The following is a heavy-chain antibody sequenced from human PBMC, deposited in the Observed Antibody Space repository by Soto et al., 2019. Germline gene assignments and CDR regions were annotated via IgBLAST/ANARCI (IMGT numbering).Heavy chain of an antibody. CDR1: GYRFTPYW. J-gene: IGHJ5*02. CDR2: IDPSDSYA. Sequence: WESLTISCTCAGYRFTPYWITWVRQVPGKGLEWMGRIDPSDSYANYSPSFQGHVTMSADKSISTAYLHWSSLQASDAAMYYCGRVKVDKDEGWFDPWGQGTLVTV. D-gene: IGHD5-12*01. V-gene: IGHV5-10-1*01. CDR3: GRVKVDKDEGWFDP.